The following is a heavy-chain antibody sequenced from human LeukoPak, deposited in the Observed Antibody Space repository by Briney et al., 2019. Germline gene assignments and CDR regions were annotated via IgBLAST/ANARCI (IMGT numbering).Heavy chain of an antibody. CDR2: IYYSGST. CDR3: ARVSDVLIGYYIPVAFDI. V-gene: IGHV4-59*01. D-gene: IGHD3-9*01. J-gene: IGHJ3*02. Sequence: SETLSLTCTVSGGSISSYYWSWIRQPPGKGLEWIGYIYYSGSTNYNPSLKSRVTISVDTSKNQFSLKLSSVTAADTAVYYCARVSDVLIGYYIPVAFDIWGQGTMVTVSS. CDR1: GGSISSYY.